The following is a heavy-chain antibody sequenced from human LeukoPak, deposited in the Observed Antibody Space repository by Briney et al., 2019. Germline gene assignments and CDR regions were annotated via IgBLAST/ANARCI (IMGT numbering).Heavy chain of an antibody. CDR2: IYYTGNT. J-gene: IGHJ4*02. D-gene: IGHD1-26*01. Sequence: PSETLSLTCTVAGDSISSSSYFWGWIRQSPGRGLEWIGSIYYTGNTYYNASLQSRVTISIDTSENQSSLRLNSVTAADTAMYYCVKSGGYGLIDYWGPGTLVTVSS. CDR3: VKSGGYGLIDY. V-gene: IGHV4-39*01. CDR1: GDSISSSSYF.